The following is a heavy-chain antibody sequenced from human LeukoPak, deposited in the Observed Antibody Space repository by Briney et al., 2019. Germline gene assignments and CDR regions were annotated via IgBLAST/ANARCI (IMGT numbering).Heavy chain of an antibody. V-gene: IGHV3-21*01. CDR3: SKERSLMDTLVFDY. D-gene: IGHD5-18*01. J-gene: IGHJ4*02. CDR2: ISSSSSYI. Sequence: GGSLRLSCAASGFTFSSYSMNWVRQAPGKGLEWVSSISSSSSYIYYADSVKGRFTISRDNAKNSLYLQMNSLRAEDTAVYHFSKERSLMDTLVFDYWGQGTLVTVSS. CDR1: GFTFSSYS.